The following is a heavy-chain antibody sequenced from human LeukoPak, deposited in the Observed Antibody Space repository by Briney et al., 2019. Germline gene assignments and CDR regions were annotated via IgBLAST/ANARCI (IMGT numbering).Heavy chain of an antibody. Sequence: WETLSLTCAVYGGSFSGYYRSWIRQPPGKGLEWIGEINHSGSTNYNPSLKSRVTISVDTSKNQFSLKLSSVTAADTAVYYCARDHSGYSIDYWGQGTLVTVSS. J-gene: IGHJ4*02. CDR1: GGSFSGYY. CDR2: INHSGST. CDR3: ARDHSGYSIDY. D-gene: IGHD5-12*01. V-gene: IGHV4-34*01.